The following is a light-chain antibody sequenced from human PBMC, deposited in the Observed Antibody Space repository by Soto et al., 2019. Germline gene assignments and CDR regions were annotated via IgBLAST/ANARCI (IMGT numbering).Light chain of an antibody. J-gene: IGKJ2*01. CDR3: QQYYSSPYT. CDR2: AAS. Sequence: DIQMTQSPSSLSASIGDRVTITCRASQSVTSNLNWYQQKFGETPKLLMYAASKLQGGVPSRFSPSGSGTDFTLISSCLQREDFATCYCQQYYSSPYTFGQGTKLEV. V-gene: IGKV1-39*01. CDR1: QSVTSN.